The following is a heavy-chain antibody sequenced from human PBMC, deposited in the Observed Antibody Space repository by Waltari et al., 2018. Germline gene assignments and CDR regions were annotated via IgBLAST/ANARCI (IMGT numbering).Heavy chain of an antibody. D-gene: IGHD3-22*01. CDR3: ARSDSSGFIFDY. V-gene: IGHV1-2*02. CDR2: INPNSGGT. Sequence: QVQLVQSGAEVKKPGASVKVYCRASGYTFTGYYIPWVRQAPGQGLEWMGSINPNSGGTNFAQKFQGRVTMTSGTSISTAFMELSSLRSDDTAVYYCARSDSSGFIFDYWGRGSLVTVSS. J-gene: IGHJ4*02. CDR1: GYTFTGYY.